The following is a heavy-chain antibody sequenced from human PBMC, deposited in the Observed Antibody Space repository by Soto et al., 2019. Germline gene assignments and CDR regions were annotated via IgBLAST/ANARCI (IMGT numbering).Heavy chain of an antibody. CDR2: IIPIFGTA. CDR3: ARPNPSYDILTGYYYGMDV. V-gene: IGHV1-69*13. Sequence: SVKVSCKASGGTFSSYAISWVRQAPGQGLEWMGGIIPIFGTANYAQKFQGRVTITADESTSTAYMELSSLRSEDTAVYYCARPNPSYDILTGYYYGMDVWGQGTTVTVSS. J-gene: IGHJ6*02. CDR1: GGTFSSYA. D-gene: IGHD3-9*01.